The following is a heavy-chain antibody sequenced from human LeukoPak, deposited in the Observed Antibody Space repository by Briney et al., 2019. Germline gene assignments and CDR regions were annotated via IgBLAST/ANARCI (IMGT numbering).Heavy chain of an antibody. CDR2: IRYDGSNK. Sequence: GGSLRLSCAASGFTFSSYGMHWVRQAPGKGLEWVAFIRYDGSNKYYADSVKGRFTISRDNSKNTLYLQMNSLRAEDTAVYYCATIAAAYEYFQHWGQGTLATVSS. V-gene: IGHV3-30*02. D-gene: IGHD6-13*01. J-gene: IGHJ1*01. CDR3: ATIAAAYEYFQH. CDR1: GFTFSSYG.